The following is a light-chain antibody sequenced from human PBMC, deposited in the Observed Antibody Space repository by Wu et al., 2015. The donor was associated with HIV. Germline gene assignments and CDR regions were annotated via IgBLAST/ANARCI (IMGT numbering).Light chain of an antibody. CDR3: QQGYSAPFT. CDR2: AAS. J-gene: IGKJ3*01. Sequence: DIQMTQSPSSLSASIGDTVTINCRASQTISSHLNWHQQKPGQAPKLLIYAASSLQSGVPSRFSGSESGTDFTLSISSLQPEDFATYYCQQGYSAPFTFGPGTKVDMK. V-gene: IGKV1-39*01. CDR1: QTISSH.